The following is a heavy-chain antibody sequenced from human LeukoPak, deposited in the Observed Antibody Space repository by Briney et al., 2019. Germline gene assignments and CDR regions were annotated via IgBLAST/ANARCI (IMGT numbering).Heavy chain of an antibody. CDR3: ARLGVIPGNYYGIDV. Sequence: SETLSLTCTVSGGSISSYYWSRIRQPPGKGLEWIGYIYYSGSTNYKPSLKSRVTISVDTSKNQFSLKLSSVTAADTAVYYCARLGVIPGNYYGIDVWGQGTTVTVSS. CDR2: IYYSGST. J-gene: IGHJ6*02. D-gene: IGHD3-10*01. V-gene: IGHV4-59*08. CDR1: GGSISSYY.